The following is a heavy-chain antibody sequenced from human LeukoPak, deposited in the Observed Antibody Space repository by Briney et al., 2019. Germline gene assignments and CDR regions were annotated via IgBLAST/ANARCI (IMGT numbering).Heavy chain of an antibody. CDR3: ARRGIAEALDS. CDR1: GGSISSYS. Sequence: SETLSLTCTVSGGSISSYSWSWIRQTPGKGLEWIGDIYYSGSTNYNPSLKSRVTMSLDTSEKQFSLKLSSVTAADTAVYYCARRGIAEALDSWGQGTLVTVSS. CDR2: IYYSGST. D-gene: IGHD6-19*01. J-gene: IGHJ4*02. V-gene: IGHV4-59*08.